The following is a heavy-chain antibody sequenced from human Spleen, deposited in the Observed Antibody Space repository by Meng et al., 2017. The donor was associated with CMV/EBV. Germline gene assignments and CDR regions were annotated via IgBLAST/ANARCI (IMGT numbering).Heavy chain of an antibody. CDR1: GFTFSCYS. Sequence: GESLKISCAASGFTFSCYSMNWVRQAPGKGLEWVANIKHDRSEEYYLDSVKGRFTISRDNAKKSLYLQMNSLRAEDTAVYYCARENRDYDFRSGQTSWTHDYWGQGTLVTVSS. V-gene: IGHV3-7*01. CDR2: IKHDRSEE. J-gene: IGHJ4*02. D-gene: IGHD3-3*01. CDR3: ARENRDYDFRSGQTSWTHDY.